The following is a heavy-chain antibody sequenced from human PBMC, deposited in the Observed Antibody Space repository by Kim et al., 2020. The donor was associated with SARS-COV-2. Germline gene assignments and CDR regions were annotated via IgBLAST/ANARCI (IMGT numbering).Heavy chain of an antibody. Sequence: GGSLRLSCVASGFTFSSYAMSWVRQAPGKGLEWVSVISGSESSRYYADSVKGRFTISRDNSKNTLYLQMNSLRVEDTATYYCAKDPGGGGWHPGGDWGQGTLVIVSS. CDR3: AKDPGGGGWHPGGD. D-gene: IGHD6-19*01. V-gene: IGHV3-23*01. J-gene: IGHJ4*02. CDR2: ISGSESSR. CDR1: GFTFSSYA.